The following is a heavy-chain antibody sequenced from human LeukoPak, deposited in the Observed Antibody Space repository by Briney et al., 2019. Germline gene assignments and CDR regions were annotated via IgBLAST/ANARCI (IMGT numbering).Heavy chain of an antibody. CDR1: GGSTSSYY. V-gene: IGHV4-59*08. Sequence: SETLSLTCTVSGGSTSSYYWSWIRQPPGKGLEWIGYIYYSGSTNYNPSLKSRVTISVDTSKNQFSLKLSSVTAADTAVYYCARWSGSVTARNYYYYMDVWGEGTTVTVSS. CDR3: ARWSGSVTARNYYYYMDV. CDR2: IYYSGST. D-gene: IGHD6-6*01. J-gene: IGHJ6*03.